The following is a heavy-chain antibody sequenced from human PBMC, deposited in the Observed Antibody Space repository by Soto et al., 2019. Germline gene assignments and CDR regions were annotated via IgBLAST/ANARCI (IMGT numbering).Heavy chain of an antibody. Sequence: QVQLVQSGAEVKKPGSSVKVSCKASGGTFSSYAISWVRQARGQGLEWMGGIIPIFGTADYAQKFQGRVTITADESTSKAYMELSSLRSEDTAVYYCARHVPAAGYYYGMDVWGQGTTVTVSS. V-gene: IGHV1-69*12. D-gene: IGHD2-2*01. CDR2: IIPIFGTA. CDR1: GGTFSSYA. J-gene: IGHJ6*02. CDR3: ARHVPAAGYYYGMDV.